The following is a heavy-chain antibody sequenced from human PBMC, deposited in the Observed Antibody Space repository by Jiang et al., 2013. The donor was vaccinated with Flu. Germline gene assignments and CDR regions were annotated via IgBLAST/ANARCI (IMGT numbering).Heavy chain of an antibody. CDR1: GYTFNTYD. J-gene: IGHJ4*02. D-gene: IGHD3-22*01. CDR2: ISGNNGKT. V-gene: IGHV1-18*01. CDR3: ARDRWAYYDSYGYDS. Sequence: GAEVKKPGASVKASCKASGYTFNTYDISWVRQAPGQGLEWMGWISGNNGKTHYAEKLQDRVTMTTDTSTGTAYMELRSLRSDDTAVYYCARDRWAYYDSYGYDSWGQGTLVTVSS.